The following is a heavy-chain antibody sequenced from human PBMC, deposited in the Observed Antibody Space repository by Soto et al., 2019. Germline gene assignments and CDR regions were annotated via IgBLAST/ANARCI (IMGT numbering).Heavy chain of an antibody. Sequence: QVHLVQSGAEVKKPGASVKVSCKGSGYDFTTYGITWVRQAPGQGLEWMAWISAHNGNTDYAQKLQGRVTVTRDTSTSTAYMELRSLRSDXXXXXXXXXXXXXXYXGQGALVTVSS. CDR1: GYDFTTYG. CDR3: XXXXXXXY. CDR2: ISAHNGNT. J-gene: IGHJ4*02. V-gene: IGHV1-18*01.